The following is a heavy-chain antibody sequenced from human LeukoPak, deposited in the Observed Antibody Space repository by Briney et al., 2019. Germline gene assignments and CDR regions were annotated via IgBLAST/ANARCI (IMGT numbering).Heavy chain of an antibody. J-gene: IGHJ4*02. Sequence: QTGGSLRLSCAASGFTFSSYAMSWVRQAPGKGLEWVSAISGSGGSTYYADSVKGRFTISRDNSKNTLYLQMNSLRAEDTAVYYCASRYCSSTSCYGKVDYWGQGTLVTVSS. CDR2: ISGSGGST. V-gene: IGHV3-23*01. CDR1: GFTFSSYA. D-gene: IGHD2-2*01. CDR3: ASRYCSSTSCYGKVDY.